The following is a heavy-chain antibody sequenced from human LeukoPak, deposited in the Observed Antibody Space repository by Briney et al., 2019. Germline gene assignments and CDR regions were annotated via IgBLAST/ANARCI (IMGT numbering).Heavy chain of an antibody. D-gene: IGHD3-10*01. CDR3: ARDLYYGSGTPPYSFDY. CDR1: GFTFSSYW. J-gene: IGHJ4*02. V-gene: IGHV3-7*01. Sequence: GGSLRLSCAASGFTFSSYWMSWVRQAPGKGLEGMANKKQDGREKYYVDSMKGRFTISRDNAKNSLYLQMNSLRAEDTAVYYCARDLYYGSGTPPYSFDYWGQGTLVTVSS. CDR2: KKQDGREK.